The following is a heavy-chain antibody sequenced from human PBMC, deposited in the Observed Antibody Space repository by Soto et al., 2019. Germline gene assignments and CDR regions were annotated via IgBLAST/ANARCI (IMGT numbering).Heavy chain of an antibody. CDR2: INHSGNT. V-gene: IGHV4-34*01. CDR3: ARDGYSYGSFDY. J-gene: IGHJ4*02. Sequence: PSDTLSLTCAIHGLSFPGYYWSWIRQPPGKGLEWIGEINHSGNTNYNPSLKSRVTISVDTSKNQFSLRLSSVTAADAAVYYCARDGYSYGSFDYWGQGPLVTVS. D-gene: IGHD5-18*01. CDR1: GLSFPGYY.